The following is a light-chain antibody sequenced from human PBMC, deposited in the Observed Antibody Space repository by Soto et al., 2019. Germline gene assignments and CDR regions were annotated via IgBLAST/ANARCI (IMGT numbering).Light chain of an antibody. CDR3: SSYTSTNSWV. CDR1: SSDVGGYNY. Sequence: QSVLIQSASVSGSPGQSITISCTGTSSDVGGYNYVSWYQQHPGKAPKLIIYDVSNRPSGVSTRFSGSKSGNTASLTISGLQAEDEADYSCSSYTSTNSWVFGGGTKLTVL. J-gene: IGLJ3*02. V-gene: IGLV2-14*01. CDR2: DVS.